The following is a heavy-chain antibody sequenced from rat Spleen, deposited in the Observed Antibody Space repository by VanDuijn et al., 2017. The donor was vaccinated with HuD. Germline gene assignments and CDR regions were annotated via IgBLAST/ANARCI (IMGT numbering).Heavy chain of an antibody. J-gene: IGHJ3*01. D-gene: IGHD1-2*01. V-gene: IGHV2-30*01. CDR3: ARAYIATISTGGI. CDR2: IWGDEST. Sequence: QVQLKESGPGLVQPSQTLSLTCTVSGFSLASYNVHWIRQPPGKGLEWMGGIWGDESTDYNSALKSRLSISRDTSKSQVYLKMNSLQTEDTATYYCARAYIATISTGGIWGQGTLVTVSS. CDR1: GFSLASYN.